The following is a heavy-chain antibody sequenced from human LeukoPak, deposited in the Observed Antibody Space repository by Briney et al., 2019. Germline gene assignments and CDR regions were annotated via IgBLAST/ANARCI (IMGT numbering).Heavy chain of an antibody. V-gene: IGHV4-38-2*02. D-gene: IGHD3-3*01. CDR1: GYSISSGYY. CDR2: IYHSGST. J-gene: IGHJ5*02. Sequence: SETLSLTCTVSGYSISSGYYWGWIRQPPGKGLEWIGSIYHSGSTYYNPSLKSRVTISVDTSKNQFSLKLSSVTAADTAVHYCARDSHPDRSYYDFWSGYYKDWFDPWGQGTLVTVSS. CDR3: ARDSHPDRSYYDFWSGYYKDWFDP.